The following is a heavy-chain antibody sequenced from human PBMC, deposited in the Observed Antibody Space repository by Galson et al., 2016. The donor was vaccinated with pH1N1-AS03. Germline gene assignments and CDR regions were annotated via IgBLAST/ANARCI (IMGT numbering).Heavy chain of an antibody. CDR3: ATDGPRGSLSS. J-gene: IGHJ4*02. CDR1: GYTFTDYN. V-gene: IGHV1-69-2*01. CDR2: VDPDTSKT. D-gene: IGHD6-6*01. Sequence: VKVSCKVSGYTFTDYNMHWVQQAPGKGLKWMGLVDPDTSKTKYAEKFQGRVTITADTSRDTAYMDLSGLRSADTAIYYCATDGPRGSLSSWGQGTLVTVSS.